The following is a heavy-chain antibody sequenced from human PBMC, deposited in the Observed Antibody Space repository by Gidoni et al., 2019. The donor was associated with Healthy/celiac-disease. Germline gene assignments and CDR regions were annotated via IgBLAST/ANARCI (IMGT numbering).Heavy chain of an antibody. V-gene: IGHV3-33*01. CDR2: IWYDGSNK. J-gene: IGHJ4*02. D-gene: IGHD5-12*01. CDR1: GVTFSSYG. CDR3: ARESRLDPIDY. Sequence: QVQLVESGGGVVQPGRYLRLACAASGVTFSSYGMHWVRQAPGKGLEWLAVIWYDGSNKYYADSVKGRFTISRDNSKNTLYLQMNSLRAEDTAVYYCARESRLDPIDYWGQGTLVTVSS.